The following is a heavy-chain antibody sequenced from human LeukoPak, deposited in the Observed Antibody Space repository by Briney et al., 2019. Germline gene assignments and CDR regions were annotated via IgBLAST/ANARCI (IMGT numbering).Heavy chain of an antibody. V-gene: IGHV3-23*01. D-gene: IGHD5-24*01. Sequence: GGSLRLSCAASGFTFNNYGMSWVRQAPGKGLEWVSAISGSGGSTSYADSVKGRFTISRDNSKNTLYLQMNSLRAEDTAVYYCARERIGDGYNYAYWGQGTLVTVSS. CDR1: GFTFNNYG. J-gene: IGHJ4*02. CDR3: ARERIGDGYNYAY. CDR2: ISGSGGST.